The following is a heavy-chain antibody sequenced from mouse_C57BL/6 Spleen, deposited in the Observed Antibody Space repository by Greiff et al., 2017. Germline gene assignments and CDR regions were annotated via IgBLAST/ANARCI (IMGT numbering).Heavy chain of an antibody. D-gene: IGHD1-1*01. CDR3: ARDEGTTWAMDY. Sequence: EVKLMESGGGLVQSGRSLRLSCATSGFTFSDFYMEWVRQAPGKGLEWIAASRNKANDYTTEYSASVKGRFIVSRDTSQSILYLQMNALRAVDTSIYYCARDEGTTWAMDYWGQGTSVTVSS. CDR2: SRNKANDYTT. V-gene: IGHV7-1*01. CDR1: GFTFSDFY. J-gene: IGHJ4*01.